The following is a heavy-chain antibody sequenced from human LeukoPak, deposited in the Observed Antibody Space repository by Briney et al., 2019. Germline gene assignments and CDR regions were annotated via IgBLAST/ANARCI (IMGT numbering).Heavy chain of an antibody. CDR2: ISSRGDSI. Sequence: PGGSLRLSCAASGFPFNDCYMSWIRQAPGKGLEWISYISSRGDSIYYAQSVKGRFTISRDNAKNSLYLQMNSLRGEDTAIYYCARDVAETAAAGTNYFDFWGQGTLVTVSS. V-gene: IGHV3-11*01. CDR3: ARDVAETAAAGTNYFDF. CDR1: GFPFNDCY. J-gene: IGHJ4*02. D-gene: IGHD6-13*01.